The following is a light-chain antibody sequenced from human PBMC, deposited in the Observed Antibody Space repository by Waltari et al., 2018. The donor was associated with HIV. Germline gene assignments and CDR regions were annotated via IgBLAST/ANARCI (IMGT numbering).Light chain of an antibody. CDR2: EVY. J-gene: IGLJ2*01. Sequence: QSALTQPPSVSGFPGQSVTISCTGFRGDVPTYNRVSWYQQPPNTAPKLILYEVYKRPSGVPVRSSGTQSGDMASLTVAGLQTEDEADYYCALYTTRNIIFGGGTNLVVL. CDR1: RGDVPTYNR. CDR3: ALYTTRNII. V-gene: IGLV2-18*01.